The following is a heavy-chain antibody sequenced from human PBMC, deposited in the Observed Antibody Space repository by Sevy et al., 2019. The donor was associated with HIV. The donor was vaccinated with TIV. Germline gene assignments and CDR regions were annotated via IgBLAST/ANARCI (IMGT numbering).Heavy chain of an antibody. J-gene: IGHJ4*02. Sequence: GESLKISCAASGFTFSSYSFHWVRQAPGKGLEWVSSISGLSNYIYYSDSMKGRFTISRDNAKNSLYLHTSSLRADDTAVYYCARAGNWPYFDYWGQGTLVTVSS. CDR1: GFTFSSYS. CDR3: ARAGNWPYFDY. V-gene: IGHV3-21*01. CDR2: ISGLSNYI. D-gene: IGHD1-1*01.